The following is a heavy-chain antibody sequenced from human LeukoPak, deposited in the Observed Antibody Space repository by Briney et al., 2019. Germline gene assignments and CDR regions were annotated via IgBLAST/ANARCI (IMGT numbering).Heavy chain of an antibody. CDR1: GYTFTGYY. CDR3: ARDPLYCSSTSCYEEYYYYGMDV. D-gene: IGHD2-2*01. CDR2: INPNSGGT. V-gene: IGHV1-2*02. Sequence: ASVKVSCKASGYTFTGYYMHWVRQAPGQGLEWMGWINPNSGGTNYAQKFQGRVTMTRDTSISTAYMELSRLRSDDTAVYYCARDPLYCSSTSCYEEYYYYGMDVRGQGTTVTVSS. J-gene: IGHJ6*02.